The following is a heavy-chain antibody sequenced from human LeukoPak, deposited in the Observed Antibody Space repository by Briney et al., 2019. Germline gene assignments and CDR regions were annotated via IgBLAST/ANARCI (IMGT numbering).Heavy chain of an antibody. D-gene: IGHD2-2*02. CDR1: GFTFSYYA. Sequence: PGGSLRLSCAASGFTFSYYALHWVRQAPGKGLEWVAVMSYDGSNKHYADSVKGRFTISRDNSKNTLYLQMNSLRAEDTAVYYCARVGCSSTSCYTTLYYYYYMDVWGKGTTVTVSS. V-gene: IGHV3-30*04. CDR3: ARVGCSSTSCYTTLYYYYYMDV. J-gene: IGHJ6*03. CDR2: MSYDGSNK.